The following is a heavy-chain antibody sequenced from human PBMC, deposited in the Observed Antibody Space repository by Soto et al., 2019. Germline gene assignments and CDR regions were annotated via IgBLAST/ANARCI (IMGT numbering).Heavy chain of an antibody. CDR2: IYYSGNT. J-gene: IGHJ5*01. CDR1: GDSVTSGDYY. CDR3: ARIPVDTYMTYWFDP. V-gene: IGHV4-61*08. Sequence: TSETLSLTCTVSGDSVTSGDYYWSWIRQPPGKGLEWIGYIYYSGNTNYSPSLKRRVAISLDTSHNQSSLKLSSVTAADPAVYFCARIPVDTYMTYWFDPWGQGTLVTVSS. D-gene: IGHD5-18*01.